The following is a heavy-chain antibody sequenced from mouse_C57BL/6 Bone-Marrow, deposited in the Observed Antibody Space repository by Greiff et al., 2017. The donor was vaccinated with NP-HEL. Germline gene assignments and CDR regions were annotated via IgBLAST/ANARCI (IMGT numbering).Heavy chain of an antibody. CDR1: GFSFNTYA. CDR3: VRQNWAYYFDY. J-gene: IGHJ2*01. V-gene: IGHV10-1*01. D-gene: IGHD4-1*01. CDR2: IRSKSNNYAT. Sequence: EAGGGLVQPKGSLKLSCAASGFSFNTYAMNWVRQAPGKGLEWVARIRSKSNNYATYYADSVKDRFTISRDDSESMLYLQMNNLKTEDTAMYYCVRQNWAYYFDYWGQGTTLTVSS.